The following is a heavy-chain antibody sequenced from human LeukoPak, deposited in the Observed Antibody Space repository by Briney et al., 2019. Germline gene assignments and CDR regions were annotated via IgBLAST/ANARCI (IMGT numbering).Heavy chain of an antibody. Sequence: GGSLRLSCAASGFTFSSYAMSCVREAPGKGLEWVSAMSGRGGSTYYADSVKGRFTISRDNSKNTLYLQMNSLRAEDTAVYYCAKDRVNIVVVIATDAFDIWGQGTMVTVSS. CDR3: AKDRVNIVVVIATDAFDI. CDR1: GFTFSSYA. D-gene: IGHD2-21*01. V-gene: IGHV3-23*01. J-gene: IGHJ3*02. CDR2: MSGRGGST.